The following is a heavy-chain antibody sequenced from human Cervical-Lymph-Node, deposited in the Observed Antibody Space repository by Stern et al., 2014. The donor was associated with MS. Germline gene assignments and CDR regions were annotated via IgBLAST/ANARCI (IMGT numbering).Heavy chain of an antibody. J-gene: IGHJ4*02. V-gene: IGHV5-51*01. CDR2: IFPGGSDM. CDR3: ARQRYFDY. CDR1: GYTFTSYW. Sequence: QLVQSGPEVKRPGESLQISCQASGYTFTSYWIGWVRQMPGKGLERIAIIFPGGSDMRYSPSSQGQVPISADKSSSTAYLQWNNLKAADTAIYYCARQRYFDYWGQGTLVTVSS.